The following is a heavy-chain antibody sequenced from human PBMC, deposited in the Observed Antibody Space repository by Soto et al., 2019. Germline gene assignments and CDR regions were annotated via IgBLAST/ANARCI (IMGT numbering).Heavy chain of an antibody. D-gene: IGHD6-13*01. CDR1: GGSISSSSYY. V-gene: IGHV4-39*01. J-gene: IGHJ5*02. CDR2: IYYSGST. CDR3: ASLSSWYVWWFDP. Sequence: PSETLSLTXTVSGGSISSSSYYWGWIRQPPGKGLEWIGSIYYSGSTYYNPSLKSRVTISVDTSKNQFSLKLSSVTAADTAVYYCASLSSWYVWWFDPWGQGTLVTVSS.